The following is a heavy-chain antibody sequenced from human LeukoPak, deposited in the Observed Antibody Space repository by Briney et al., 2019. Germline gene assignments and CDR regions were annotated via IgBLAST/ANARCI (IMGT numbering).Heavy chain of an antibody. V-gene: IGHV3-7*01. CDR2: IKQDGSEK. Sequence: GGSLRLSCAASGFVYSAFWMSWVRQAPGKGLEWVANIKQDGSEKYYEDSVKGRFTISRDNARNTLFLQMDSLRAEDTAVYYCARDRARYSSSWYGVYGYWGQGTLVTVSS. CDR1: GFVYSAFW. CDR3: ARDRARYSSSWYGVYGY. J-gene: IGHJ4*02. D-gene: IGHD6-13*01.